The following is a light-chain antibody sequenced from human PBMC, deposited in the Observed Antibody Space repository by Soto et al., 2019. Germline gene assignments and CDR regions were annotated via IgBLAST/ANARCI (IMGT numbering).Light chain of an antibody. CDR3: SAWYDSMSGAV. CDR1: RSNIGSSN. CDR2: KNS. Sequence: QSVLTQPPSASGTPGQRVTISCSGSRSNIGSSNFYWYQQLPGTATKLLIYKNSQRPSWVSDRCSGSKSGTSASLAISGLRSDDEADYYCSAWYDSMSGAVFGGGTQLTVL. V-gene: IGLV1-47*01. J-gene: IGLJ7*01.